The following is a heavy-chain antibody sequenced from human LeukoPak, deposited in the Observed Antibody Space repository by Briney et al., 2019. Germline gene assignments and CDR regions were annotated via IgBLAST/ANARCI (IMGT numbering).Heavy chain of an antibody. D-gene: IGHD1-20*01. J-gene: IGHJ4*02. CDR1: GFTFSDYY. CDR2: ISSSGSTI. V-gene: IGHV3-11*04. CDR3: AREDNWNDQLGYFDY. Sequence: GGSLRLSCAASGFTFSDYYMSWIRQAPGKGLEWVSYISSSGSTIYYADSVKGRFTISRDNAKNSLYLQMNSLRAEDTAVYYCAREDNWNDQLGYFDYWGQGTLVTVSS.